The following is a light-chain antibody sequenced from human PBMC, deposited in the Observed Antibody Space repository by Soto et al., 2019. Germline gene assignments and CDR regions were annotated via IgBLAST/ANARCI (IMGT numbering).Light chain of an antibody. CDR1: SSDIGGYNY. J-gene: IGLJ1*01. Sequence: QSALPQPASVSGSPGQSITISCTGTSSDIGGYNYVSWYQQHPGKAPKVMIYDVSSRPSGVSNRFSGSKSGNTASLTISGLQAEDEADYYCSSSKSNLTLVFGAGTKVTVL. V-gene: IGLV2-14*01. CDR2: DVS. CDR3: SSSKSNLTLV.